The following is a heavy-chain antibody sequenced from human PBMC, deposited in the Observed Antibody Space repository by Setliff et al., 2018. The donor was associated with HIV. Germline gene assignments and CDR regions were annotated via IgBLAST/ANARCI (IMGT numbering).Heavy chain of an antibody. D-gene: IGHD6-13*01. V-gene: IGHV3-9*01. CDR2: ITWNSGSI. CDR3: AKGRYSSSWYYFDY. Sequence: XAPGKGLEWVSGITWNSGSIAXADSVKXRFTISRDNAKTXLYLQMNSLXAEDTALYYCAKGRYSSSWYYFDYWGQGTLVTVSS. J-gene: IGHJ4*02.